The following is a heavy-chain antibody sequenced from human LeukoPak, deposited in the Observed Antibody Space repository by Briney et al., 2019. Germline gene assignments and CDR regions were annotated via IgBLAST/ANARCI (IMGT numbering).Heavy chain of an antibody. D-gene: IGHD3-16*01. CDR3: ARGATAKGARGGNYYYYAMDA. CDR1: GFTVSTYY. V-gene: IGHV3-66*01. CDR2: INIGGLT. Sequence: PGDSLRLSCAASGFTVSTYYMNWMRQAPGKGLEWVSAINIGGLTSYADSVKGRFTISRDNSKNTLYLQMNSLRADDTAVFYCARGATAKGARGGNYYYYAMDAWGQGTTVTVSS. J-gene: IGHJ6*02.